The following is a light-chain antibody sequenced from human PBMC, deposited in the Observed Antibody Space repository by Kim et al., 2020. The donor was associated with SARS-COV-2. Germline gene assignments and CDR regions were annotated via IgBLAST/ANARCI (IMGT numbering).Light chain of an antibody. V-gene: IGLV3-21*04. Sequence: VAPGKTARITCGGDNIESKGVHWYQQKSGQAPVVVIYNNNNRPSGIPERFSGSNSGNTATLTISGVEAGDEADYHCQVWDSISNWVFGGGTQLTVL. CDR1: NIESKG. J-gene: IGLJ3*02. CDR3: QVWDSISNWV. CDR2: NNN.